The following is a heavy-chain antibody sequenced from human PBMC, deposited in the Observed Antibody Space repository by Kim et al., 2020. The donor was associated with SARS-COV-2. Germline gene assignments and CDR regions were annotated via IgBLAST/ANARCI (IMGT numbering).Heavy chain of an antibody. Sequence: SVKVSCKASGGTFSSYAISWVRQAPGQGLEWMGGIIPIFGTANYAQKFQGRVTITADESTSTAYMELSSLRSEDTAVYYCARAADSSSWYDGGGWFDPWGQGTLVTVSS. CDR1: GGTFSSYA. V-gene: IGHV1-69*13. CDR3: ARAADSSSWYDGGGWFDP. J-gene: IGHJ5*02. D-gene: IGHD6-13*01. CDR2: IIPIFGTA.